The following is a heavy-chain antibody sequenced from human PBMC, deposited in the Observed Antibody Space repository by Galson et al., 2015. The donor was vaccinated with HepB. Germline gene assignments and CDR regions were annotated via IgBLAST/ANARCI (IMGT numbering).Heavy chain of an antibody. Sequence: SLRLSCAASQFTFSTYAMHWVRQAPGKGLEWVAVISYDGNSKSYAHSVEGRFTISRDNSKNKLYLQMHSLRAEDTALYYCARDSQGVPFDYWGQGTLVIVSS. D-gene: IGHD3-16*01. CDR1: QFTFSTYA. J-gene: IGHJ4*02. V-gene: IGHV3-30*04. CDR3: ARDSQGVPFDY. CDR2: ISYDGNSK.